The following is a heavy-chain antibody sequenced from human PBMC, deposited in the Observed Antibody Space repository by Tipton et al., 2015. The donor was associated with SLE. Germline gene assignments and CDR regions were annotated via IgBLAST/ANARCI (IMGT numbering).Heavy chain of an antibody. V-gene: IGHV4-39*01. Sequence: TLSLTCTVSGGSISTNYWGWIRQIPGKGLEWIGSIYYSGRTYYNPSLKSRVTVSVDTSKNQFSLNLKSVTAADTAVYYCARQGAAVTMSGWFDPWGQGTLVTVSS. CDR1: GGSISTNY. D-gene: IGHD4-17*01. J-gene: IGHJ5*02. CDR2: IYYSGRT. CDR3: ARQGAAVTMSGWFDP.